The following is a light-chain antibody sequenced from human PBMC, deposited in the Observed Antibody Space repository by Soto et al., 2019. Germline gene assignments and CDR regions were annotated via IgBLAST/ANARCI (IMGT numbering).Light chain of an antibody. CDR2: EDF. V-gene: IGLV3-1*01. CDR3: QAWDASTGV. Sequence: ELTQPPSMSVSPGQTASITCSGDKLGDKFVCWYQQKPGQSPTLVIYEDFKRPSGIPERFSGSNSGNTATLTISGTQAMDEADYYCQAWDASTGVFGTGTKVTVL. J-gene: IGLJ1*01. CDR1: KLGDKF.